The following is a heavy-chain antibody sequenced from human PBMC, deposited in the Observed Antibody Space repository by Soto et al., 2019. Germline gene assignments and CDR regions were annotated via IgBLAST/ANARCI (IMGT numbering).Heavy chain of an antibody. V-gene: IGHV3-30-3*01. CDR2: ISYDGSNK. D-gene: IGHD4-17*01. J-gene: IGHJ6*02. Sequence: PGGSLRLSCAASGFTFNSYAMHWVRQAPGKGLEWVAVISYDGSNKYYADSVKGRFTISRDNSKNTLYLQMNSLRAEGTAVYYCARDRGTTVTTYGYYYGMDVWGQGTTVTVSS. CDR3: ARDRGTTVTTYGYYYGMDV. CDR1: GFTFNSYA.